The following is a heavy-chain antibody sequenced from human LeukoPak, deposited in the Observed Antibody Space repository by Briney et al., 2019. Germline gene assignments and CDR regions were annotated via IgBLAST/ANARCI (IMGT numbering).Heavy chain of an antibody. V-gene: IGHV3-7*01. D-gene: IGHD5-12*01. Sequence: GGSLRLSCAASGFTFDDYAMHWVRQTPGQGLEGLANINEDGSARYYVDSVKGRFTISRDNTKNSVYLQMNSLRAEDTATYYCARVQSGNGYDTLDVWGQGTTVTVSS. CDR3: ARVQSGNGYDTLDV. CDR2: INEDGSAR. CDR1: GFTFDDYA. J-gene: IGHJ6*02.